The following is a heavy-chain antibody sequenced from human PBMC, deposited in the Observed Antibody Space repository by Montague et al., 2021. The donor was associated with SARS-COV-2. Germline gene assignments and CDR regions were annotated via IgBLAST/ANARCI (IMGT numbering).Heavy chain of an antibody. J-gene: IGHJ4*02. V-gene: IGHV3-49*03. CDR3: TRDSRGKRDGYNYDYGY. CDR1: GFTFGDYT. Sequence: SLRLSCAASGFTFGDYTMSWFRQAPGKGLEWVGFIRSKAYGGTTEYAASVKGRFTISRDDSKSIAYLQMNSLKTEDTAVYYCTRDSRGKRDGYNYDYGYWGQGTLVTASS. CDR2: IRSKAYGGTT. D-gene: IGHD5-24*01.